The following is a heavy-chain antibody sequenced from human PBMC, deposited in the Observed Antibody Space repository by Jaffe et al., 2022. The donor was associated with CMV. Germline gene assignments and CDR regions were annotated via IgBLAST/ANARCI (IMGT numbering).Heavy chain of an antibody. V-gene: IGHV4-4*02. CDR1: GGSISSSNW. CDR3: AREGSGSGSYWGVRWFDP. CDR2: IYHSGST. D-gene: IGHD1-26*01. Sequence: QVQLQESGPGLVKPSGTLSLTCAVSGGSISSSNWWSWVRQPPGKGLEWIGEIYHSGSTNYNPSLKSRVTISVDKSKNQFSLKLSSVTAADTAVYYCAREGSGSGSYWGVRWFDPWGQGTLVTVSS. J-gene: IGHJ5*02.